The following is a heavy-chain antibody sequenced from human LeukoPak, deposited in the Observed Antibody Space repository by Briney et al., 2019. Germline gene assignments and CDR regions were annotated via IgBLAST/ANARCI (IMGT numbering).Heavy chain of an antibody. CDR2: MAYSGTT. D-gene: IGHD4-17*01. CDR3: ARANGSGDRGNYYGMDV. J-gene: IGHJ6*02. Sequence: SETLSLTCSVSGYSISSGYYWGWIRQPPGKGLEWIGSMAYSGTTYYNPSLKSRLSISLETYMHQLSLKLSSVTAADTDVYYCARANGSGDRGNYYGMDVWGQGTTVTVSS. CDR1: GYSISSGYY. V-gene: IGHV4-38-2*02.